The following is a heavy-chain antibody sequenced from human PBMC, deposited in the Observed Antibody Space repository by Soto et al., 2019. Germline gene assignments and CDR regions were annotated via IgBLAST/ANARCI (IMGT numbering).Heavy chain of an antibody. D-gene: IGHD2-2*01. Sequence: SETLSLTCTVSGGSISSSNYYWGWIRQPPGKGLEWIGSILYSGSTDYNPSLKSRVSMSVDTSKNQFSLNLNSVTAADTAVYYCARLGRYCSSTSCYGFDFWGQGTLVTVPQ. J-gene: IGHJ4*02. CDR2: ILYSGST. V-gene: IGHV4-39*01. CDR1: GGSISSSNYY. CDR3: ARLGRYCSSTSCYGFDF.